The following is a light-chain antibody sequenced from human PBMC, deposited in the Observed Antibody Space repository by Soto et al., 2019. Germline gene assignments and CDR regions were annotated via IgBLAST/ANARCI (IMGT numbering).Light chain of an antibody. CDR2: EVN. J-gene: IGLJ2*01. CDR3: QSYDSSLSGSKVV. CDR1: SNDVGAYNF. Sequence: QSALTQPPSASGSPGQSVTISCTGTSNDVGAYNFISWYQQHPGKAPKLMIYEVNKRPSGVPDRFSGSKSGNTASLTVSGLQAEDEADYYCQSYDSSLSGSKVVFGGGTKLTVL. V-gene: IGLV2-8*01.